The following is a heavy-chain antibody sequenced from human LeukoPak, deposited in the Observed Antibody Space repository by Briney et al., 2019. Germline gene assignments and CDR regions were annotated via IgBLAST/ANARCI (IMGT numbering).Heavy chain of an antibody. D-gene: IGHD1-26*01. CDR1: GYTFTSYA. Sequence: ASVKVSCKSSGYTFTSYATIWVRQASGQGLEWMGWISSYNENKNYAPKFQGRVTMTTDASTSTAYMELRSLRSDDTAVYYCARLAGWELTYFDYWGQGTLVTVSS. CDR2: ISSYNENK. CDR3: ARLAGWELTYFDY. J-gene: IGHJ4*02. V-gene: IGHV1-18*01.